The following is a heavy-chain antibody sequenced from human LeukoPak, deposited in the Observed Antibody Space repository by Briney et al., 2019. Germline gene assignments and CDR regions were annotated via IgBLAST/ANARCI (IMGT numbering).Heavy chain of an antibody. CDR2: ISNSGSTK. D-gene: IGHD3-16*01. CDR1: GFTFSSYE. CDR3: ARFLSPAWGIDY. J-gene: IGHJ4*02. Sequence: GGSLRLSCAASGFTFSSYEMNWIRQAPGKGLEWISYISNSGSTKYYADSVKGRFTISRDNAKNSVFLQMNSLRAEDTAVYYCARFLSPAWGIDYWGQGTLVTVSS. V-gene: IGHV3-48*03.